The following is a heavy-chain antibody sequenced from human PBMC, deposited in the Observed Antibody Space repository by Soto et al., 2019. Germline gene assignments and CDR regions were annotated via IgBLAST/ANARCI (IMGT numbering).Heavy chain of an antibody. CDR3: ARVTYNWNYVPYLDY. V-gene: IGHV3-74*01. J-gene: IGHJ4*02. CDR1: GFTFSSYW. D-gene: IGHD1-7*01. Sequence: LRLSCAASGFTFSSYWMHWVRQAPGKGLVWVSRINSDGSSTSYADSVKGRFTISRDNAKNTLYLQMNSLRAEDTAVYYCARVTYNWNYVPYLDYWGQGTLVTVSS. CDR2: INSDGSST.